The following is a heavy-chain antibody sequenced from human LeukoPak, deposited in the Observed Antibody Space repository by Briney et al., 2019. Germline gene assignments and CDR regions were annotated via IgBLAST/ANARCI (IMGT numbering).Heavy chain of an antibody. Sequence: PSETLSLTCTVSGGSISSSSYYWGWIRQPPGKRLEWIGSIYYSGSTYYNPSLKSRVTISVDTSKNQFSLKLSSVTAADTAVYYCARGHIDYDYVWGSYRLYYFDYWGQGTLVTVSS. CDR1: GGSISSSSYY. CDR3: ARGHIDYDYVWGSYRLYYFDY. J-gene: IGHJ4*02. CDR2: IYYSGST. V-gene: IGHV4-39*01. D-gene: IGHD3-16*02.